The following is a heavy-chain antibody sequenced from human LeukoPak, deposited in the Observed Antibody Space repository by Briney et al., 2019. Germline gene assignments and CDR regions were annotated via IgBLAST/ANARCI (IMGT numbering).Heavy chain of an antibody. CDR3: AKDPDSSGYYDY. J-gene: IGHJ4*02. Sequence: QSGGSLRLSCAASGFTFSSYAMSWVRQAPGKGLEWVSAISGSGGSTYYADSVKGRFTISRDNSKNTLYLQMNSLRAEDTAVYYCAKDPDSSGYYDYWGQGTLVTVSS. CDR2: ISGSGGST. D-gene: IGHD3-22*01. CDR1: GFTFSSYA. V-gene: IGHV3-23*01.